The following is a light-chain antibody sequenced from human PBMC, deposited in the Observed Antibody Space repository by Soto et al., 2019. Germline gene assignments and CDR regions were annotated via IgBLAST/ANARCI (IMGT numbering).Light chain of an antibody. CDR1: SSDVGGYDY. V-gene: IGLV2-14*03. Sequence: QSALTQPASVSGSPGQSITISCTGTSSDVGGYDYVCWYQQHPGRAPKLIIYAVTNRPSGVSNRFSGSKSGNTASLSISGLQSEDAADYYCSSYTSSGNLLFGGGSKLTVL. CDR3: SSYTSSGNLL. J-gene: IGLJ2*01. CDR2: AVT.